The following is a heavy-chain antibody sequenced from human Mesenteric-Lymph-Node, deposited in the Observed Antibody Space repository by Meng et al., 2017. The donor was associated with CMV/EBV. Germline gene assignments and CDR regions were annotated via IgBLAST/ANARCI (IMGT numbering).Heavy chain of an antibody. CDR3: ARRGNYDSDYSEY. V-gene: IGHV4-39*01. CDR1: GTSISNSTYY. J-gene: IGHJ4*02. Sequence: QFQLQQSVPGLVQSSESLSLSCTVSGTSISNSTYYWTWTRQPPGKGLEWIGSVHHSGTTYYNPSLKGRLTISVDTSANLFSLRLTTVTAADTATYYCARRGNYDSDYSEYWGQGTLVTVSS. D-gene: IGHD3-22*01. CDR2: VHHSGTT.